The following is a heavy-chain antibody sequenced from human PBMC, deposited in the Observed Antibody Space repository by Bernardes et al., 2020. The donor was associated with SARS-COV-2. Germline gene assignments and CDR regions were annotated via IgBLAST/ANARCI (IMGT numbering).Heavy chain of an antibody. J-gene: IGHJ4*02. CDR1: GFSLSTSGVG. CDR3: AHFVLRFLEWLPHFDY. Sequence: SGSTLVKPTQTLTLTCTFSGFSLSTSGVGVGWIRQPPGKALEWLALIYWDDDKRYSPSLKSRLTITKDTSKNQVVLTMTNMDPVDTATYYCAHFVLRFLEWLPHFDYWGQGTLVTVSS. V-gene: IGHV2-5*02. D-gene: IGHD3-3*01. CDR2: IYWDDDK.